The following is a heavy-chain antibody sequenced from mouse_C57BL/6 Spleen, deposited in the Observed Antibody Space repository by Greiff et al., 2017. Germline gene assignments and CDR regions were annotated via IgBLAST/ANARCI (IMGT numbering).Heavy chain of an antibody. Sequence: EVQLQQPGGGLVKPGASLKLSCAASGFTFTDYGMHWVRQAPGQGLEWVGYISPGSSTLYYADTVKGRSTITRDTAYTTLFLQMTSLRSEDTAVYYCARGGKYYGSSYDAMDYWGQGTSVTVSS. J-gene: IGHJ4*01. D-gene: IGHD1-1*01. CDR1: GFTFTDYG. CDR3: ARGGKYYGSSYDAMDY. CDR2: ISPGSSTL. V-gene: IGHV5-17*01.